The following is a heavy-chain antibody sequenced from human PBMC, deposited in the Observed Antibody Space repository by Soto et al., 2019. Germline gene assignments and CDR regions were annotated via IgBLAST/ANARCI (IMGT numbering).Heavy chain of an antibody. CDR3: AKDSSSGLRDFDY. D-gene: IGHD6-19*01. V-gene: IGHV3-30*18. CDR2: ISHDGSNK. CDR1: GFTFSSYG. J-gene: IGHJ4*02. Sequence: GGSLRLSCAASGFTFSSYGMHWVRQAPGKGLEWVAVISHDGSNKYYADSVKGRFTISRDNSKNTLYLQMNSLRAEDTAVYYCAKDSSSGLRDFDYWGQGTLVTVSS.